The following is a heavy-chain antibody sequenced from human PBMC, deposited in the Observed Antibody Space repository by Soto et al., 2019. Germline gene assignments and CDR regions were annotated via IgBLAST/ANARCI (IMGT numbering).Heavy chain of an antibody. CDR3: ARAPAAYYYYYGMDV. V-gene: IGHV3-13*01. CDR1: GFTFSSYD. J-gene: IGHJ6*02. CDR2: IGTAGDT. Sequence: PGGSLRLSCAASGFTFSSYDMHWVRQATGKGLEWVSAIGTAGDTYYPGSVKGRFTISRENAKNSLYLQMNSLRAEDTAVYYCARAPAAYYYYYGMDVWGQGTTVTVSS. D-gene: IGHD2-2*01.